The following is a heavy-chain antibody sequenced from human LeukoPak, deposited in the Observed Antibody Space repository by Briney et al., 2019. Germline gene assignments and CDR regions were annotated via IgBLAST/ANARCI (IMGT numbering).Heavy chain of an antibody. J-gene: IGHJ3*02. V-gene: IGHV4-34*01. Sequence: SETLSLTCAVYGGSFSGYYWSWIRQPPGKGLEWIGEINHSGSTNYNPSLKSRVTMSVDTSKNQFSLKLSSVTAADTAVYYCARGNDFWSGYYAFDIWGQGTMVTVSS. CDR3: ARGNDFWSGYYAFDI. CDR2: INHSGST. D-gene: IGHD3-3*01. CDR1: GGSFSGYY.